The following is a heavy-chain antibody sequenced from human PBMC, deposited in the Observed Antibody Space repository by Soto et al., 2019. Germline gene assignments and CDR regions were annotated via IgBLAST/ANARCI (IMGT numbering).Heavy chain of an antibody. J-gene: IGHJ6*02. D-gene: IGHD2-2*01. V-gene: IGHV3-30*18. CDR3: AKDQGQYCSVTSCYGYYAMDV. Sequence: QVQLVESGGGVVQPGRSLRLSCAASTFTFSSYGMHWVRQAPGKGLEWVALISYDGSNEYYADSVKGRFTISRDNSKNTLYLQMNSLRAEDTAVYYCAKDQGQYCSVTSCYGYYAMDVWGQGTTVTVSS. CDR2: ISYDGSNE. CDR1: TFTFSSYG.